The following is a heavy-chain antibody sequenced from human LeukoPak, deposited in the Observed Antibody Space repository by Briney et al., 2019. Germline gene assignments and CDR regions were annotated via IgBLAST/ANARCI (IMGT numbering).Heavy chain of an antibody. D-gene: IGHD6-13*01. V-gene: IGHV3-9*01. CDR3: AKDITAAAGNGNFQH. J-gene: IGHJ1*01. CDR2: ISWNSGSI. Sequence: GGSLRLSCAASGFTFDDYAMYWVRQAPGKGLEWVSGISWNSGSIGYADSVKGRFTISRDNAKNSLYLQMNSLRAEDTALYYCAKDITAAAGNGNFQHWGQGTLVTVSS. CDR1: GFTFDDYA.